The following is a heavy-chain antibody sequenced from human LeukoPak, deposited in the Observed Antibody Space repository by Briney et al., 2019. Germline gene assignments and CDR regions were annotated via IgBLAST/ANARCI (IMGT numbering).Heavy chain of an antibody. Sequence: PGGSLRLSCAPSGFTFRTYAMSWVRQAPGKGLEWVSVITGTGGGGNKTYYADSVRGRFSISRDDSKNVLFLQMNDLRVDDTAVYFCATTVTLDFWGQGTRVLVSS. J-gene: IGHJ4*01. CDR1: GFTFRTYA. CDR2: ITGTGGGGNKT. V-gene: IGHV3-23*01. D-gene: IGHD1-1*01. CDR3: ATTVTLDF.